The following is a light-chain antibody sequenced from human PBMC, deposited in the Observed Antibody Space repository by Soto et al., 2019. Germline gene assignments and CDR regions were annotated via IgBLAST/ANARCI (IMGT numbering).Light chain of an antibody. CDR2: TTN. Sequence: QSVLTQPPSASGTPGQRVTISCSGSTSTIGSTTLNWYQQLPGSAPKLLIYTTNQRPSGVPDRFSGSKSGTSASLAISGLQSEDEAHYYCAAWNDSLNGVVFGGGTKVTVL. CDR3: AAWNDSLNGVV. V-gene: IGLV1-44*01. CDR1: TSTIGSTT. J-gene: IGLJ2*01.